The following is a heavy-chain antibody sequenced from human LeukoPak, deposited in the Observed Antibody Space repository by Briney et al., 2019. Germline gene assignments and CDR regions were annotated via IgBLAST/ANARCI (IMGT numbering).Heavy chain of an antibody. J-gene: IGHJ4*02. Sequence: ASVKVSCKASGYTFTSYGISWVRQAPGQGLEWMGWISAYNGNTNYAQKLQGRVTITRDTSASTAYMELSSLRSEDTAVYYCARSYYDYVWGSYRYYPATDWGQGTLVTVSS. CDR2: ISAYNGNT. V-gene: IGHV1-18*01. CDR1: GYTFTSYG. CDR3: ARSYYDYVWGSYRYYPATD. D-gene: IGHD3-16*02.